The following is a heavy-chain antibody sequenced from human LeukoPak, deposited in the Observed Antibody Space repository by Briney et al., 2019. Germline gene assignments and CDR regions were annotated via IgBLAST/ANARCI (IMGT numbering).Heavy chain of an antibody. V-gene: IGHV1-2*06. Sequence: ASVKVSCKASGYTFTGYYMHWVRQAPGQGLEWMGRINPNSGGTNYAQKFQGRVTITTDESMSTAYMELSSLRSEDTAAYYCARGYDFWRGSNWFDPWGQGTLVTVSS. CDR3: ARGYDFWRGSNWFDP. J-gene: IGHJ5*02. CDR2: INPNSGGT. D-gene: IGHD3-3*01. CDR1: GYTFTGYY.